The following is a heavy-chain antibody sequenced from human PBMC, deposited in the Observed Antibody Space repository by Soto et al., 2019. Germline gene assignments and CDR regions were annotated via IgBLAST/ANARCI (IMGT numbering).Heavy chain of an antibody. D-gene: IGHD1-7*01. Sequence: EVQLAESGGGMVQPGGSLRLSCVASGFTFSSYDMHWVRQAPGKGLEYVSSISSNGGTTYYGNSVKGRFTISRDNSKNTLYLQMGSLRAEDMAVYCCVGRVSGNYDYWGQGTLVTVSS. J-gene: IGHJ4*02. CDR2: ISSNGGTT. CDR1: GFTFSSYD. V-gene: IGHV3-64*01. CDR3: VGRVSGNYDY.